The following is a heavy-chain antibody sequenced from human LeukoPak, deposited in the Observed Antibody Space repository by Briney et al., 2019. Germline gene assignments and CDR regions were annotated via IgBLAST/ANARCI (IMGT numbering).Heavy chain of an antibody. CDR1: GFSFSPYW. CDR3: GRPVSTIRYCLAY. CDR2: ISSDGSIT. D-gene: IGHD2-2*01. Sequence: PGGSLRLSCASSGFSFSPYWMHWVRQAPGKGLVWVSRISSDGSITNYADSVKGRFTISRDNAQNTLYLQMNSLRVDDTAVYYCGRPVSTIRYCLAYWGQGALVTVSA. J-gene: IGHJ4*02. V-gene: IGHV3-74*01.